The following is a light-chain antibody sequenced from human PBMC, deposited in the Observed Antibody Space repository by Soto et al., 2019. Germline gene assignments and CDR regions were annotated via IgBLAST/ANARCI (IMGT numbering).Light chain of an antibody. CDR3: CSYAISSPFV. CDR2: EVT. V-gene: IGLV2-23*02. Sequence: QSALTQPASVSGSPGQSINISCTGTSSDVGSYNLVSWYQQHPGKAPKLMIYEVTKRPSGISNRFSGSKSGNTASLTISGLQAEDDADYYCCSYAISSPFVFGTGTQLTVL. CDR1: SSDVGSYNL. J-gene: IGLJ7*01.